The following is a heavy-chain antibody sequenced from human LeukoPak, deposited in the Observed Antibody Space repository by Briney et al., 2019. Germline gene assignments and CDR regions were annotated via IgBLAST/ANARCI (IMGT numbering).Heavy chain of an antibody. J-gene: IGHJ4*02. D-gene: IGHD2-2*01. Sequence: ASVKVSCKASGYTFTGYYMHWVRQAPGQGLEWMGWINPNSGGTNYAQKLQGRVTMTTDTSTSTAYMELRSLRSDDTAVYYCARPLGYCSSTSCYVYFDYWGQGTLVTVSS. CDR1: GYTFTGYY. V-gene: IGHV1-2*02. CDR2: INPNSGGT. CDR3: ARPLGYCSSTSCYVYFDY.